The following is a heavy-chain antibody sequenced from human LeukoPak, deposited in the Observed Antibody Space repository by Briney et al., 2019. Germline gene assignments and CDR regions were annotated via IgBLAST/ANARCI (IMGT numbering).Heavy chain of an antibody. CDR1: GYTFTSYD. Sequence: ASVKVSCKASGYTFTSYDINWVRQATGQGLEWMGWMNPNSGNTGYAQKFQGRVTMTRNTSISTAYMELSSLRSEDTGVYYCARTMEGYYYDSSGYYALDAFDIWGQGTMVTVSS. D-gene: IGHD3-22*01. J-gene: IGHJ3*02. CDR2: MNPNSGNT. V-gene: IGHV1-8*01. CDR3: ARTMEGYYYDSSGYYALDAFDI.